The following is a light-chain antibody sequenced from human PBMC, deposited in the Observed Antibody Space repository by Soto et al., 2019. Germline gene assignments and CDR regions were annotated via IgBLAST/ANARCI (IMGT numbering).Light chain of an antibody. CDR1: QSVGDT. Sequence: IVFTQSPGTLSLSAGEKATLSCSSIQSVGDTFLSWYQQKPGLAPRLLIYGVSNRATGIPDRFSGSGSGTEFTLTISSLQSEDFAVYYCQQYNNWPQRTFGQGTKVDIK. V-gene: IGKV3D-15*01. J-gene: IGKJ1*01. CDR2: GVS. CDR3: QQYNNWPQRT.